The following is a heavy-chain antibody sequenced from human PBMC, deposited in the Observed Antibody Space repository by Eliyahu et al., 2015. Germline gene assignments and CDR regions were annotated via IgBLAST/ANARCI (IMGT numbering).Heavy chain of an antibody. V-gene: IGHV4-59*01. CDR1: GGSISXYS. CDR2: IYYSGST. Sequence: QVQLQESGPGLVKPSETLSLTCTVPGGSISXYSWSWIRQPPGKGLEWIGYIYYSGSTNYNPSLKSRVTISVDTSKNQFSLKLSSVTAADTAVYYCAREGYCSGGSCYDYYYGMDVWGKGTTVTVSS. J-gene: IGHJ6*04. D-gene: IGHD2-15*01. CDR3: AREGYCSGGSCYDYYYGMDV.